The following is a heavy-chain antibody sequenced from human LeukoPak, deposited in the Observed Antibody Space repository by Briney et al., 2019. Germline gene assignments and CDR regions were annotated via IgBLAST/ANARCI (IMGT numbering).Heavy chain of an antibody. CDR1: GFTFSNAW. CDR2: IKSKTDGGTT. J-gene: IGHJ4*02. D-gene: IGHD3-9*01. CDR3: TTEAPASPYYDIELLDY. V-gene: IGHV3-15*01. Sequence: PGGSLRLSCAASGFTFSNAWMSWARQAPGKGLEWVGRIKSKTDGGTTDYAAPVKGRFTISRDDSKNTLYLQMNSLKTEDTAVYYCTTEAPASPYYDIELLDYWGQGTLVTVSS.